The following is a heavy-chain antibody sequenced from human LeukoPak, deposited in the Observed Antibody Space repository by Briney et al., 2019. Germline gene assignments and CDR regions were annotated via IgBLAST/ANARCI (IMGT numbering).Heavy chain of an antibody. CDR1: GLTFSRYA. D-gene: IGHD3-22*01. CDR3: ARGQRSYYDSSGYYGY. V-gene: IGHV3-23*01. J-gene: IGHJ4*02. Sequence: GGSLRLSCAVSGLTFSRYAMSWVRQAPGKGLEWVSAISESGSGTYYADSVKGRFTISRDNSKDTLSLQMNSLRAEDTAVYYCARGQRSYYDSSGYYGYWGQGTLVTVSS. CDR2: ISESGSGT.